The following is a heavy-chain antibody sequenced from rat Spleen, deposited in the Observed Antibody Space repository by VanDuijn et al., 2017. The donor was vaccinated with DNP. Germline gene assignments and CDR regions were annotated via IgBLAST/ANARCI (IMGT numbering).Heavy chain of an antibody. V-gene: IGHV5S13*01. CDR2: IKTDGGNT. CDR1: GFTFSNSG. Sequence: EVQLVESGGGIVQPGRSLKLSCAGSGFTFSNSGMHWIRQAPTKGLEWVTSIKTDGGNTYYPDSVKGRFTISRENAENTVYLQMNSLRSEDTATYYCAKDLDYGYNLYAMDAWGQGTSVTVSS. D-gene: IGHD1-9*01. J-gene: IGHJ4*01. CDR3: AKDLDYGYNLYAMDA.